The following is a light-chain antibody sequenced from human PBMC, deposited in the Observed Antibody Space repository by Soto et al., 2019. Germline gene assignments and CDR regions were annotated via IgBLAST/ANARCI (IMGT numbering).Light chain of an antibody. J-gene: IGKJ1*01. CDR1: QTISDY. CDR2: DAY. Sequence: MQRTQSLSPLSASVXDRVXTTCXTSQTISDYLNWYQEKPGIAPSLLIYDAYILESGVPSRFSGRRSGTEFTLTIISLQPDDFAPYYCQQYNTCPWTIAQGTKVVIK. V-gene: IGKV1-5*01. CDR3: QQYNTCPWT.